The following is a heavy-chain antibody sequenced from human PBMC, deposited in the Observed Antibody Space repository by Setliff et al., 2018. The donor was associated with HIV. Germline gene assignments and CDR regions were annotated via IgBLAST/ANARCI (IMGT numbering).Heavy chain of an antibody. CDR3: ARLGGNWGYWFDP. Sequence: KPSETLSLTCAVYSGSLSGYYRNWIRQPPGKGLEWIGSIYYSGTTYYNPSLKSRLTISIDTSMNQFSLRLNALTAADTAVYYCARLGGNWGYWFDPWSQGTLVTVSS. J-gene: IGHJ5*02. CDR2: IYYSGTT. V-gene: IGHV4-34*01. CDR1: SGSLSGYY. D-gene: IGHD7-27*01.